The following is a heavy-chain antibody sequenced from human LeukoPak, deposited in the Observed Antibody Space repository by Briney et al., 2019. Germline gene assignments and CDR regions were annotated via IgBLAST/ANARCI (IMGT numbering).Heavy chain of an antibody. D-gene: IGHD5-12*01. CDR1: GFTLSSYD. CDR2: IGTAGDT. J-gene: IGHJ4*02. V-gene: IGHV3-13*01. CDR3: ARGARGYSGYDPAGAIDY. Sequence: GGSLRLSCAASGFTLSSYDMHWVRQATGKGLEWVSAIGTAGDTYYPGSVKGRFTISRENAKNSLYLQMNSLRAGDTAVYYCARGARGYSGYDPAGAIDYWGQGTLVTVSS.